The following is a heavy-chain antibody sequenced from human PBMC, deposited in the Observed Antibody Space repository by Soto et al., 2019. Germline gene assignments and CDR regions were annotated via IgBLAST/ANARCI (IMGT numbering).Heavy chain of an antibody. J-gene: IGHJ6*03. Sequence: GGSLRLSCAASGFTFSSYWMSWVRQAPGKGLEWVANIKQDGSEKYYVDSVKGRFTISRDNAKNSLYLQMNSLKAEDTATYFCAKALGNPYYYYYMDVWGTGTTVTVSS. CDR3: AKALGNPYYYYYMDV. D-gene: IGHD1-1*01. V-gene: IGHV3-7*03. CDR2: IKQDGSEK. CDR1: GFTFSSYW.